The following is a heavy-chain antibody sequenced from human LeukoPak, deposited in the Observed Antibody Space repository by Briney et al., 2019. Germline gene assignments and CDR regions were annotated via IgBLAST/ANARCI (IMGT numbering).Heavy chain of an antibody. D-gene: IGHD6-13*01. CDR3: ARLSRIASAGAYSYHSMDV. CDR1: GGSINSYY. CDR2: VYYSGST. J-gene: IGHJ6*02. Sequence: SETLPLTCTVSGGSINSYYWSWTRQPPGKGLEWIGDVYYSGSTNYNPSLKSRVTISLDTSNNEVSLKLSSVTAADTAVFYCARLSRIASAGAYSYHSMDVWGQGTTVTVSS. V-gene: IGHV4-59*13.